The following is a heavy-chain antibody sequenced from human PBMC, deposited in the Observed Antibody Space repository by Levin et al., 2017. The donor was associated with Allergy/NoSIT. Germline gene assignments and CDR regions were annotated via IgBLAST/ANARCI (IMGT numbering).Heavy chain of an antibody. CDR2: IYYSGST. CDR1: GGSISSYY. Sequence: RPSETLSLTCTVSGGSISSYYWSWIRQPAGKGLEWIGYIYYSGSTNYNPSLKSRVTISVDTSKNQFSLKLSSVTAADPAVYYCARVGRSNPLWFGGQFVDVWGKGTTVTVS. V-gene: IGHV4-59*12. CDR3: ARVGRSNPLWFGGQFVDV. J-gene: IGHJ6*03. D-gene: IGHD3-10*01.